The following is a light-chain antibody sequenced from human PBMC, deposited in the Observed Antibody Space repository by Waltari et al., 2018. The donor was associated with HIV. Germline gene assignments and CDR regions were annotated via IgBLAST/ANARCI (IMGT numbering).Light chain of an antibody. Sequence: SYELTQPLSVSVALGQTARITCGGNNIGNKSVHWYQQKPGQAPVLVIHIDNNRPSEIPGRFSGSNSGNTATLSISTAQAGDDAAYYCQVLDSNTDVVFGGGTKLTVL. V-gene: IGLV3-9*01. CDR3: QVLDSNTDVV. CDR2: IDN. J-gene: IGLJ2*01. CDR1: NIGNKS.